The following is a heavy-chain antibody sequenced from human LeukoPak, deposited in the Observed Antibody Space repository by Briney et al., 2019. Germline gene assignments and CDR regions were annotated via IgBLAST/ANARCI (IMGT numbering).Heavy chain of an antibody. CDR2: INDIVSA. CDR3: ARGATRRSFGEDYYDYMDV. J-gene: IGHJ6*03. D-gene: IGHD3-16*01. Sequence: PSRTLSPTCAVSGGASPAYYWTWRSIRQSPGERLEWSGEINDIVSANYKPSPKSRVTISENKSLTQYSLRLSSVPAADTAVYFCARGATRRSFGEDYYDYMDVWGKGTTVTVSS. CDR1: GGASPAYY. V-gene: IGHV4-34*01.